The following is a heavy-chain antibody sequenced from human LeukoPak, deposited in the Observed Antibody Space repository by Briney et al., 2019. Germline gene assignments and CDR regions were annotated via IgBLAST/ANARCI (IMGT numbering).Heavy chain of an antibody. D-gene: IGHD3-10*01. CDR1: GSTFSNAW. CDR3: TSKIGGWSAFDV. V-gene: IGHV3-15*01. CDR2: IKSKTDRGTT. Sequence: GGSLRLSCAASGSTFSNAWMSWVRQAPGKGLEWVGRIKSKTDRGTTDYAAPVKGRFTISRDDSRNTLYLQMNSLKTDDTAVYYCTSKIGGWSAFDVWGRGTMVTVSS. J-gene: IGHJ3*01.